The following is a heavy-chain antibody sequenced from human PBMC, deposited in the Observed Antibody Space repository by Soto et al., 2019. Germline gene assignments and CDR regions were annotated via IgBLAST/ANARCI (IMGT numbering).Heavy chain of an antibody. J-gene: IGHJ3*02. CDR2: IYYSGST. CDR3: ARARLRAVYAFDI. CDR1: GGSVSSGAYY. Sequence: QVQLQESDAGLVKASQTLSLTCTVSGGSVSSGAYYWTWIRQRPGKGLEWIGYIYYSGSTYYSPSLKSRRSISRDTSKNQFSLRLSSVTAADTAMYYCARARLRAVYAFDIWGQGTMVTVSS. V-gene: IGHV4-31*03. D-gene: IGHD5-12*01.